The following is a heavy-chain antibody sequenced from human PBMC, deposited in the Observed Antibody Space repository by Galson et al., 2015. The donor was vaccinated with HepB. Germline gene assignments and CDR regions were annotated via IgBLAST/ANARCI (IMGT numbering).Heavy chain of an antibody. Sequence: SVKVSCKASGYTFTSYGISWVRQAPGQGLEWMGWISAYNGNTNYAQKLQGRVTMTTDTSTSTAYMELRSLRSDDTAVYYCARDGPKLEQQLVPVYNRFDPWGQGTLVTVSS. V-gene: IGHV1-18*01. D-gene: IGHD6-13*01. CDR2: ISAYNGNT. CDR1: GYTFTSYG. CDR3: ARDGPKLEQQLVPVYNRFDP. J-gene: IGHJ5*02.